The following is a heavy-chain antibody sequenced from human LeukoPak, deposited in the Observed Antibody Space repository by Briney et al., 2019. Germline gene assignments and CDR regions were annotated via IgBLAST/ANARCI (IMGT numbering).Heavy chain of an antibody. D-gene: IGHD6-13*01. CDR1: GASISSYY. CDR2: IHYSGGT. V-gene: IGHV4-59*01. J-gene: IGHJ5*02. Sequence: PSETLSLTCTVSGASISSYYWSWIRQPPGKALEWIGFIHYSGGTNYNPSLESRVTISVGTSKKQFSLKLSSVTTADTAVYYCARDWGLEAAGDNWFDPWGQGTLVTVSS. CDR3: ARDWGLEAAGDNWFDP.